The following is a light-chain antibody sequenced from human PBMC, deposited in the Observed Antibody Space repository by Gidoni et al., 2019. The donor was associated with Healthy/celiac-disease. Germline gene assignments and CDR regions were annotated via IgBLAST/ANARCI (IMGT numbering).Light chain of an antibody. CDR2: ANS. J-gene: IGLJ3*02. CDR3: QSYDSSLSGSGV. V-gene: IGLV1-40*01. CDR1: SSNIGAGYY. Sequence: QSALTQPPSVSGAPGQRVTIPCTGSSSNIGAGYYVHWYQQLPGTAPKLLIYANSNRPSVVPDRFSGSKSGTSASLAITGLQAEDEADYYCQSYDSSLSGSGVFGGGTKLTVL.